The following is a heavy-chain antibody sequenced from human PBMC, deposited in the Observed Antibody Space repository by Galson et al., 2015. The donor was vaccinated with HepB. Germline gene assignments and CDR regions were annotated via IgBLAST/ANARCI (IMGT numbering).Heavy chain of an antibody. CDR1: GDSVSCNSAA. D-gene: IGHD2-2*01. V-gene: IGHV6-1*01. CDR2: TYYRSKWYN. Sequence: CAISGDSVSCNSAAWNWIRQSPSRGLEWLGRTYYRSKWYNDYAVSVKSRITINPDTSKNQFSLQLNSVTPEDTAVYYCARGPGVVVVPAAMLDYWGQGTLVTVSS. CDR3: ARGPGVVVVPAAMLDY. J-gene: IGHJ4*02.